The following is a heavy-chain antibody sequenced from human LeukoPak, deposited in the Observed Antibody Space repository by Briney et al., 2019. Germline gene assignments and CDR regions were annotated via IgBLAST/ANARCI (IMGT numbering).Heavy chain of an antibody. J-gene: IGHJ3*02. V-gene: IGHV4-38-2*01. Sequence: PSETLSLTCDVSGSSVNSDQYWGWMRHSPGAGLEWIGSVYQTGSTYNNPSLGSRVSLSIDSTKNSFSLRLTSVTAADTAVYYCAMLRLGELSLLANAYDIWGQGTMVIVSS. CDR1: GSSVNSDQY. D-gene: IGHD3-16*02. CDR2: VYQTGST. CDR3: AMLRLGELSLLANAYDI.